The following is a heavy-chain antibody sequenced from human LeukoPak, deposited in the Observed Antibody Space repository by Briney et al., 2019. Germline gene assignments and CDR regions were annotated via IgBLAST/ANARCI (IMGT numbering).Heavy chain of an antibody. D-gene: IGHD3-16*01. CDR3: ARVRGPYNWFDP. Sequence: SETLSLTCTVSGGSFSSTNYYWGWIRQPPGKGLEWIGYIYYSGSTNYNPSLKSRVTISVDTSKNQFSLKLSSVTAADTAVYYCARVRGPYNWFDPWGQGTLVTVSS. CDR1: GGSFSSTNYY. CDR2: IYYSGST. V-gene: IGHV4-61*01. J-gene: IGHJ5*02.